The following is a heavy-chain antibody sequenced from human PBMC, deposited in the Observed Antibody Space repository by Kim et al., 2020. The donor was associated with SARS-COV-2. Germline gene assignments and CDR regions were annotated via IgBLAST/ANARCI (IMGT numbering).Heavy chain of an antibody. CDR3: ARVPYGDYRGYFDY. Sequence: ASVKVSCKASGYIFDDYGVSWVRQAPGQGLEWMGWISTYNGNTNYAQNLQGRVTMTSDTSTSTAYMEVRGLRSDDTAAYYCARVPYGDYRGYFDYWGQGTLVTVSS. V-gene: IGHV1-18*01. D-gene: IGHD4-17*01. CDR1: GYIFDDYG. J-gene: IGHJ4*02. CDR2: ISTYNGNT.